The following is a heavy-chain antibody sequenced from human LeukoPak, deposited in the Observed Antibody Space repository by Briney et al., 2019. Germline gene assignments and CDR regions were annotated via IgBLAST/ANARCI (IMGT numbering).Heavy chain of an antibody. CDR2: INHSGST. V-gene: IGHV4-34*01. Sequence: PSETLSLTCAVYGGPFSGYYWSRIRQPPGKGLEWIGEINHSGSTNYNPSLKSRVTISVDTSKNQFSLKLSSVTAADTAVYYCARRRFTYYYDSSGYQTKGRFDYWGQGTLVTVSS. CDR3: ARRRFTYYYDSSGYQTKGRFDY. CDR1: GGPFSGYY. J-gene: IGHJ4*02. D-gene: IGHD3-22*01.